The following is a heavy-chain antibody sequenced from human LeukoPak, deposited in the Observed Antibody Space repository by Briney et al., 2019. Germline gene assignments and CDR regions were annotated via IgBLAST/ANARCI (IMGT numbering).Heavy chain of an antibody. CDR3: AKDINCSGGRCYALHWHGMDV. D-gene: IGHD2-15*01. Sequence: EPGGSLRLSCAASGFSFSSYGAHWVRQPPGKGLEWVAFIGDVGSKKDYADSVEGPFTISRDNSKNTLYLQMNSLRAEDTAVYYCAKDINCSGGRCYALHWHGMDVWGQGTTVTVSS. V-gene: IGHV3-30*02. CDR2: IGDVGSKK. J-gene: IGHJ6*02. CDR1: GFSFSSYG.